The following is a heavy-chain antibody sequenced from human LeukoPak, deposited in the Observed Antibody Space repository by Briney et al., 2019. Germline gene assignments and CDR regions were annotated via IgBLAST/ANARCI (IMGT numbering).Heavy chain of an antibody. Sequence: ASVKVSCKASGYTFTSYGISWVRQAPGQGLEWMGWISAYNGNTNYAQKLQGRVTMTTDTSTSTAYMELSSLRSEDTAVYYCARDLTMVRGARYRPYNWFDPWGQGTLVTVSS. V-gene: IGHV1-18*01. CDR3: ARDLTMVRGARYRPYNWFDP. CDR2: ISAYNGNT. CDR1: GYTFTSYG. J-gene: IGHJ5*02. D-gene: IGHD3-10*01.